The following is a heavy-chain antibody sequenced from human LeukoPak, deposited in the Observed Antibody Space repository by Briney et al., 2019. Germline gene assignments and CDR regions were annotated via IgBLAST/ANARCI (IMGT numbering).Heavy chain of an antibody. D-gene: IGHD5-18*01. CDR2: ISSSGSSI. CDR1: EFTFSDYY. J-gene: IGHJ6*02. CDR3: ARGYTDLGGDYAMDV. V-gene: IGHV3-11*01. Sequence: GGSLRLSCAASEFTFSDYYMTWIRQAPGKGLEWVSYISSSGSSISYADSVKGRFTISRDNAKTSLSLQMNSLRAEDTAVYYCARGYTDLGGDYAMDVWGQGTTVTVSS.